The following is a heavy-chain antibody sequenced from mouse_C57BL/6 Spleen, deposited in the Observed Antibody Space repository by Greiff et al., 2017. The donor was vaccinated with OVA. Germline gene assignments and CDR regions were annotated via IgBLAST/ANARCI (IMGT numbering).Heavy chain of an antibody. CDR1: GYTFTDYY. J-gene: IGHJ3*01. CDR3: ARLLGSRFAY. CDR2: INPNNGGT. D-gene: IGHD4-1*01. V-gene: IGHV1-26*01. Sequence: EVQLQQSGPELVKPGASVKISCKASGYTFTDYYMNWVKQSHGKSLEWIGDINPNNGGTSYNQKFKGKATLTVDQSSSTAYMELRILTSEDSAVYYCARLLGSRFAYWGQGTLVTVSA.